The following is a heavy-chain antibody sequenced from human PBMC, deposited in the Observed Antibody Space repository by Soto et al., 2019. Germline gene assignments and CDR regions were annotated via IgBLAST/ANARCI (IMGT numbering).Heavy chain of an antibody. CDR3: TKDAKFDDIYTGYFVNDL. D-gene: IGHD3-9*01. Sequence: GGSLRLSCAASEFTFSNYAMSWVRQAPGKGLEWVSAISYGGGTTYYADSVKGRVTMTTDISTSTSYLELRGLTSDDTAVYYCTKDAKFDDIYTGYFVNDLWGQGTPVTVSS. J-gene: IGHJ5*02. CDR1: EFTFSNYA. CDR2: ISYGGGTT. V-gene: IGHV3-23*01.